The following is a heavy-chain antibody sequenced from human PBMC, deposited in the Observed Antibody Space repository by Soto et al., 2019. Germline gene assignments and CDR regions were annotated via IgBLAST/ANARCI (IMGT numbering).Heavy chain of an antibody. CDR1: GYSFTNYW. J-gene: IGHJ3*02. D-gene: IGHD3-9*01. CDR3: ARHPPAYYDILTGSHGAFDI. V-gene: IGHV5-51*01. Sequence: EVQLVQSGAEVKKPGESLKISCKGSGYSFTNYWIAWVRQMPGKGLEWMGIIYPGDSDTRYSPSFQGQVSISADKSISTAYLQCSSLKASDTAMYYCARHPPAYYDILTGSHGAFDIWGRGTVVTVSS. CDR2: IYPGDSDT.